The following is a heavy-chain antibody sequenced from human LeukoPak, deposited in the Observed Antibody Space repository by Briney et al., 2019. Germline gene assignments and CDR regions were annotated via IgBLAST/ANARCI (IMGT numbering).Heavy chain of an antibody. J-gene: IGHJ4*02. CDR2: FDREDGET. V-gene: IGHV1-24*01. Sequence: EASVKVSCKVSGYTLTEISLHWVRQAPGKGLEWMGGFDREDGETMYAQKFQGRVTVTEDTSTDTAFMELSSLRSEDTAVYYCATVGYSYGAFDYWGQGTLVTVSS. D-gene: IGHD5-18*01. CDR3: ATVGYSYGAFDY. CDR1: GYTLTEIS.